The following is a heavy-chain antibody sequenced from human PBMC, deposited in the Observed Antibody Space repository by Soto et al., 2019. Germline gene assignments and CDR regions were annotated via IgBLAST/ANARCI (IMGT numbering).Heavy chain of an antibody. CDR2: ISSTGSIR. Sequence: EVRLVESGGGLVQPGGSLRLSCAASGFTFSSYEMNWVRQTPGKGLEWFSYISSTGSIRYYGDSIKGRFTISRDNAKNSLYLEMNSLRAADTALYYCAIDNPLVTKTMDVWGQGTTVTVSS. V-gene: IGHV3-48*03. CDR3: AIDNPLVTKTMDV. CDR1: GFTFSSYE. J-gene: IGHJ6*02. D-gene: IGHD3-16*01.